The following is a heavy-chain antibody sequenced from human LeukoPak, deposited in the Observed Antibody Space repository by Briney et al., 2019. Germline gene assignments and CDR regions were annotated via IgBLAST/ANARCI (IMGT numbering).Heavy chain of an antibody. CDR3: ARAPPIVVVPAAIPGVDYYYYYYMDV. J-gene: IGHJ6*03. CDR1: GYTFTSYG. CDR2: ISANNGNT. D-gene: IGHD2-2*02. Sequence: ASVKVSCKASGYTFTSYGISWVRQAPGQGLEWMGWISANNGNTNYAQKLQGRVTMTTDTSTSTAYMELRSLRSDDTAVYYCARAPPIVVVPAAIPGVDYYYYYYMDVWGKGTTVTVSS. V-gene: IGHV1-18*01.